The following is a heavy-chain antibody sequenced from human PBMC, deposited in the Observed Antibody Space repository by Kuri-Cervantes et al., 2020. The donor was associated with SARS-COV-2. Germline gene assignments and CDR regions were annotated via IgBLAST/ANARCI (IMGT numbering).Heavy chain of an antibody. D-gene: IGHD2-15*01. J-gene: IGHJ4*02. CDR3: AKDQHGIVVVVAAIDY. Sequence: GGSLRLSCAASGFTFSSYAMHWVRQAPGKGLEWVSSITRSSVYISYADSLKGRFTISRDNAKNSLYLQMNSLRAEDTAVYYCAKDQHGIVVVVAAIDYWGQGALVTVSS. V-gene: IGHV3-21*01. CDR2: ITRSSVYI. CDR1: GFTFSSYA.